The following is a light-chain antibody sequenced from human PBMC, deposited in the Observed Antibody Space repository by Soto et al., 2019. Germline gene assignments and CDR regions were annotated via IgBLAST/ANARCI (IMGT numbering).Light chain of an antibody. CDR2: GAF. V-gene: IGKV3-20*01. J-gene: IGKJ3*01. CDR1: QSVSSNY. CDR3: QQYDSSPFT. Sequence: EIVLTQSPGTLSLSPGERATLSCRASQSVSSNYLAWYQQKPGQAPRLLIYGAFRRATGIPDRFSGSGSGTDFTLTISRLEPEDFAVYYCQQYDSSPFTFGPGTKVDIK.